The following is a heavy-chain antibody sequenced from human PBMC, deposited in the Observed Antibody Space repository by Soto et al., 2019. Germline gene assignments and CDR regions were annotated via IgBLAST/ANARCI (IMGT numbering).Heavy chain of an antibody. D-gene: IGHD5-18*01. CDR1: GFNFSNNA. J-gene: IGHJ4*02. CDR2: ILGNGENT. CDR3: ARLPGDTAPRPAY. V-gene: IGHV3-23*01. Sequence: EVQLLESGGKLVQPGGSLRLSCAASGFNFSNNAMTWVRQAPGQGLHWVSAILGNGENTYYADSVKGRFTISRDSSKNTLYLQMNSLRAEDTAVYYCARLPGDTAPRPAYWGRGTLVTVSS.